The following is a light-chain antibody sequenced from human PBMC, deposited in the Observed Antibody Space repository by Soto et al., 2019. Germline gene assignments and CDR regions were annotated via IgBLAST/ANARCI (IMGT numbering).Light chain of an antibody. CDR3: QQRYNWPIT. J-gene: IGKJ5*01. CDR2: DAS. CDR1: QSVSSY. V-gene: IGKV3-11*01. Sequence: EIVLTQSPAGLSLSPGERATHSCRASQSVSSYLAWYQQRPGQAPRLLIYDASNRATGVPARFSGSGSGTDFTLTISSLEPEDFSVYYCQQRYNWPITFGQGTQLEIK.